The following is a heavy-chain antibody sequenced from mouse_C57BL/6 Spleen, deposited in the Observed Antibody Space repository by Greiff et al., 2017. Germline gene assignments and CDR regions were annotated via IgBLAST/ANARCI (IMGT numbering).Heavy chain of an antibody. CDR2: CSTYYGDA. CDR3: ARRGYYYGSSYKGY. Sequence: QVQLQQSGPELVRPGVSVKISCKGSGHPFTYYAIPRVKQGYSKRFEGDGVCSTYYGDASYNQKFKDKATMTVDKSSSTAYMDLARLTSEDSAVYYCARRGYYYGSSYKGYWGQGTTLTVSS. CDR1: GHPFTYYA. V-gene: IGHV1-67*01. D-gene: IGHD1-1*01. J-gene: IGHJ2*01.